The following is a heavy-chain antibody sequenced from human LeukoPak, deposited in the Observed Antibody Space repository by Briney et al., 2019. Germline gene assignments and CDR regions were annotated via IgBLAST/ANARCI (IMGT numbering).Heavy chain of an antibody. D-gene: IGHD1-26*01. V-gene: IGHV3-7*01. J-gene: IGHJ4*02. CDR3: ARDPVEWELLLGY. CDR1: GFSFSNYW. Sequence: GGSLRLSCAASGFSFSNYWMGWVRQAPGKRPEWVANMNIDGSERYYADSVKGRFTISRDNARNSVFLQMSGLRVGDTAVYYCARDPVEWELLLGYWGQGTLVTVSS. CDR2: MNIDGSER.